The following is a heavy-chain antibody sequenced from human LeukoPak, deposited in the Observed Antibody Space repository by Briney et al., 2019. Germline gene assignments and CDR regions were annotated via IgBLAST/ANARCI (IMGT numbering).Heavy chain of an antibody. J-gene: IGHJ3*01. D-gene: IGHD3-10*01. V-gene: IGHV3-30-3*01. CDR1: GFTFSSYT. Sequence: PGRSLRLSCAASGFTFSSYTTHWVRQVPGKGLEWVALITYDGSTKYYADSVMGRFTISRDSAKNTLYLQMDGLRPEDTAVYYCARDGFGGATDGFDVWGQGTMVTVSS. CDR3: ARDGFGGATDGFDV. CDR2: ITYDGSTK.